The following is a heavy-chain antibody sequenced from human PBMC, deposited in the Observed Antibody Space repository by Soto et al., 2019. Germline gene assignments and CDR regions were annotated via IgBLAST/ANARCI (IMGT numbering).Heavy chain of an antibody. CDR2: IYPGDSDT. CDR1: GYRFTSYW. V-gene: IGHV5-51*01. Sequence: GESLKISCKGSGYRFTSYWIGWVRQMPGKGLEWMGIIYPGDSDTRYSPSFQGQVTISADKSISTAYLQWSSLKASYTAMYYCALLFDSGYDYPGYWGQGTLVTVSS. CDR3: ALLFDSGYDYPGY. D-gene: IGHD5-12*01. J-gene: IGHJ4*02.